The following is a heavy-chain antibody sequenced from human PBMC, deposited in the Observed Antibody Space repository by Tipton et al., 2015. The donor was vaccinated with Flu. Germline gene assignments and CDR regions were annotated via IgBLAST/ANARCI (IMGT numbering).Heavy chain of an antibody. CDR3: ARANSALVTNHYYGLDV. Sequence: TLSSPALSLVAPSVLTTGAGSGGPPGKGLEWIGYIYYSGSTNYNPSLKSRVTISVDTSKNQFSLKVTSVTAADTAVYYCARANSALVTNHYYGLDVWGQGTTVTVSS. D-gene: IGHD5-18*01. V-gene: IGHV4-59*08. CDR2: IYYSGST. J-gene: IGHJ6*02. CDR1: VAPSVLTT.